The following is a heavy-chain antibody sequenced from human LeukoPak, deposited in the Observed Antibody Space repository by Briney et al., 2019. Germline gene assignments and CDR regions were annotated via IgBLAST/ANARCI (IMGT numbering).Heavy chain of an antibody. Sequence: ASVKVSCKASGYIFSDYYMHWVRQAPGQGLEWLGWINPKSGAADYAQQFRGRVTMTRDTSINTDYMEMKRVTSDDTAVYYCARVVAGKFYWGQGTLVTVSS. D-gene: IGHD6-19*01. CDR1: GYIFSDYY. CDR2: INPKSGAA. CDR3: ARVVAGKFY. V-gene: IGHV1-2*02. J-gene: IGHJ4*02.